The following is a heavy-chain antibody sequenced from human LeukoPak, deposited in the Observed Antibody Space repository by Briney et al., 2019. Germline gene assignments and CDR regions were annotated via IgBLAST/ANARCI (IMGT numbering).Heavy chain of an antibody. CDR2: INHSRST. D-gene: IGHD6-13*01. CDR3: ARGGGRQQLRY. J-gene: IGHJ4*02. Sequence: SETLSLTCAVYGGSFSGYYWSWIRQPPGKGLEWIGEINHSRSTNYNPSLKSRVTISVDTSKNQFSLKLSSVTAADTAVYYCARGGGRQQLRYWGQGTLVTVSS. V-gene: IGHV4-34*01. CDR1: GGSFSGYY.